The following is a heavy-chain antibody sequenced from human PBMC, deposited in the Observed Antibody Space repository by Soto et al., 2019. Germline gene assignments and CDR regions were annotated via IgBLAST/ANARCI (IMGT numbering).Heavy chain of an antibody. V-gene: IGHV4-39*01. CDR2: IYYSGST. Sequence: SETLSLTCTVSGGSISSSSYYWGWIRQPPGKGLEWIGSIYYSGSTYYNPSLKSQVTISVDTSKNQFSLKLSSVTAADTAVYYCARRGVGTIFGVVIMGWFDPWGQGTLVTVSS. CDR1: GGSISSSSYY. CDR3: ARRGVGTIFGVVIMGWFDP. D-gene: IGHD3-3*01. J-gene: IGHJ5*02.